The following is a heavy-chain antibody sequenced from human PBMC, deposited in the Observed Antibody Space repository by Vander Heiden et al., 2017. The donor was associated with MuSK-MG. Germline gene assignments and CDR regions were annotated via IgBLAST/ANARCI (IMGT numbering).Heavy chain of an antibody. J-gene: IGHJ3*02. CDR3: ARGTASGYSSGWYSVDAFDI. V-gene: IGHV4-59*01. CDR1: GGSISSYY. CDR2: IYYSGST. D-gene: IGHD6-19*01. Sequence: QVQLQESGPGLVKPSEPLSLTCTVSGGSISSYYWSWLRQPPGKGLEWIGYIYYSGSTNYNPSLKSRVTISGDTSKNQFSLKLSSVTAADTAVYYCARGTASGYSSGWYSVDAFDIWGQGTMVTVSS.